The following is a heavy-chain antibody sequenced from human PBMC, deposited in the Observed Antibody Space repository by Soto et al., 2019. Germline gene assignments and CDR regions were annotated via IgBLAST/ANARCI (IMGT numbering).Heavy chain of an antibody. CDR1: GGTFSSYA. CDR3: AKDLVRGIASSGTVFDY. Sequence: VQLVQSGAEVKKPGSSVKVSCKASGGTFSSYAISWVRQAPGKGLEWVSGISASGGSTYYADSVRGRFTISRDKSKNTLYLQMNSLRVEDTAAYYCAKDLVRGIASSGTVFDYWGQGTLVTVSS. J-gene: IGHJ4*02. D-gene: IGHD6-13*01. CDR2: ISASGGST. V-gene: IGHV3-23*04.